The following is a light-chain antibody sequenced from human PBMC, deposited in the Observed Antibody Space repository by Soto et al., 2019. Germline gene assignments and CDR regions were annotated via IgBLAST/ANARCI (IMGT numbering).Light chain of an antibody. Sequence: DNVMTQSPDSLALSLGERATINCKSSQSVLYSSNNKNYLAWYQQKPGQPPKLLIYWASTRESGVPDRFSGSGSATDFTLTISSLQAEDVAVYYCQQYYTTPYTFGQGTKLEI. J-gene: IGKJ2*01. CDR3: QQYYTTPYT. CDR1: QSVLYSSNNKNY. CDR2: WAS. V-gene: IGKV4-1*01.